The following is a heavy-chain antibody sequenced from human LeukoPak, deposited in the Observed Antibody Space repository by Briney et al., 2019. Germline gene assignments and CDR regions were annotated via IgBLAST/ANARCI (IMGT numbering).Heavy chain of an antibody. Sequence: SETLSLTCTVSGGSISSHYWSWIRQPPGKGLEWIGYIYYSGSTNYNPSLKSRVTISVDTPKNQFSLKLSSVTAADTAVYYCAREAAAGLIDYWGQGTLVTVSS. CDR2: IYYSGST. V-gene: IGHV4-59*11. J-gene: IGHJ4*02. CDR3: AREAAAGLIDY. CDR1: GGSISSHY. D-gene: IGHD6-13*01.